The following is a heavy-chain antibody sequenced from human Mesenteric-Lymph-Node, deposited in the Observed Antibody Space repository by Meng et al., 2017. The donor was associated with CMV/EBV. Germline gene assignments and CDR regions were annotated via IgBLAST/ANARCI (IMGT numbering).Heavy chain of an antibody. V-gene: IGHV3-9*01. CDR2: ISWNSGSI. D-gene: IGHD2-2*01. J-gene: IGHJ4*02. CDR3: AKGYCSSTSCSFDY. Sequence: SLKISCAASGFTFSSYGMHWVRQAPGKGLEWVSGISWNSGSIGYADSVKGRFTISRDNAKNSLYLQMNSLRAEDTALYYCAKGYCSSTSCSFDYWGQGTLVTVSS. CDR1: GFTFSSYG.